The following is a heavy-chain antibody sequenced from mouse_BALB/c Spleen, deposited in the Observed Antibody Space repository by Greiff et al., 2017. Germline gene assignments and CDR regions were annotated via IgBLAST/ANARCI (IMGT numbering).Heavy chain of an antibody. CDR3: ARSYGNYYYAMDY. J-gene: IGHJ4*01. V-gene: IGHV1S137*01. Sequence: QVQLKESGAELVRPGVSVKISCKGSGYTFTDYAMHWVKQSHAKSLEWIGVISTYYGDASYNQKFKGKATMTVDKSSSTAYMELARLTSEDSAIYYCARSYGNYYYAMDYWGQGTSVTVSS. D-gene: IGHD2-1*01. CDR2: ISTYYGDA. CDR1: GYTFTDYA.